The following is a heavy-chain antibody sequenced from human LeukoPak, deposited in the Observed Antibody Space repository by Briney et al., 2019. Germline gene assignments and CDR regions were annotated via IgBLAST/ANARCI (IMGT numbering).Heavy chain of an antibody. CDR3: ARGPELITMVRGVITPQDY. V-gene: IGHV3-20*04. Sequence: GGSLRLSCAASGFTFDDYGMSWVRQAPGKGLEWVSGINWNGGSTGYAGSVKGRFTISRDNAKTSLYLQMKSLRAEDTALYYCARGPELITMVRGVITPQDYWGQGTLVTVSS. D-gene: IGHD3-10*01. CDR1: GFTFDDYG. CDR2: INWNGGST. J-gene: IGHJ4*02.